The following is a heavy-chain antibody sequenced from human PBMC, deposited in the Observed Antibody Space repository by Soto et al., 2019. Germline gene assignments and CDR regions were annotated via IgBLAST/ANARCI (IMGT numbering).Heavy chain of an antibody. J-gene: IGHJ4*02. Sequence: EVQLVESGGALVQPGGTLRLSCAASGFTFGRHWMSWVRQAPGKGLEWVANIKQNGAETYYAHPVQGRFTISRDNIKSILYLQMSGLRGDDTAVYSCARVPYDSTGYFKDYWGQGTLVSVSS. CDR1: GFTFGRHW. D-gene: IGHD3-22*01. CDR3: ARVPYDSTGYFKDY. V-gene: IGHV3-7*01. CDR2: IKQNGAET.